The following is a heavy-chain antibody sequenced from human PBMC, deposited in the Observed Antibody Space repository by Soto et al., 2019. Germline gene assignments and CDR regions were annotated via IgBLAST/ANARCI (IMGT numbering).Heavy chain of an antibody. D-gene: IGHD3-9*01. CDR2: IYFRGNT. Sequence: PSETLSLTCSGSGDSIHSDKYYWVWILQPPGKGLEWIGSIYFRGNTYYNPSLQTRVTISLDKSKSQFSLKLNSVTAADSAVYFCGRLEGLATISYYFDFWRQGDLVTGSS. V-gene: IGHV4-39*01. J-gene: IGHJ4*02. CDR3: GRLEGLATISYYFDF. CDR1: GDSIHSDKYY.